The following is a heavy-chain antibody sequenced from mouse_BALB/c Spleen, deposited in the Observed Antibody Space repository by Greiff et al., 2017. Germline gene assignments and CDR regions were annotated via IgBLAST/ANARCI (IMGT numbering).Heavy chain of an antibody. Sequence: VQLQQSGPVLARPGASVKMSCKASGYTFTSYWMHWVKQRPGQGLEWIGAIYPGNSDTSYNQKFKGKAKLTAVTSTSTAYIELSSLTNEDSAVYYCTSWGRSTMITAFDYWGQGTTVTVSS. V-gene: IGHV1-5*01. CDR2: IYPGNSDT. CDR3: TSWGRSTMITAFDY. J-gene: IGHJ2*01. D-gene: IGHD2-4*01. CDR1: GYTFTSYW.